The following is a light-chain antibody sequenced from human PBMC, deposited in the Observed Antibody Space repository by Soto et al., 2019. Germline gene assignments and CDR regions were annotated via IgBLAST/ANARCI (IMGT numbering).Light chain of an antibody. V-gene: IGLV1-44*01. CDR1: SSNIGSNS. J-gene: IGLJ2*01. Sequence: QSALTQPPSASGTPGQRVTISCSGSSSNIGSNSVNWYQQVPGTAPKLLIYSDDQRPSGVPDRFSGSKSGTSASLAISGLQSEDEADYYCAAWDDNLNGLFGGGTKLTVL. CDR2: SDD. CDR3: AAWDDNLNGL.